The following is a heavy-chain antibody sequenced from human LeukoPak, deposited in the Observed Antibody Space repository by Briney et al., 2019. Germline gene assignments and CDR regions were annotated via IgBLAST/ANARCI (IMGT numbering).Heavy chain of an antibody. J-gene: IGHJ6*03. V-gene: IGHV3-23*01. CDR3: AKDPLDTMPFYYFMDV. Sequence: GGPLRLSCAASGFTFSRYAMSWVPATPGKGLEWVSTIRGSAVSTYYADSVKGRFTISRDNSKKTLYLQMHSLGAEDTAVYYCAKDPLDTMPFYYFMDVWGKGTTVTVSS. D-gene: IGHD2-2*01. CDR2: IRGSAVST. CDR1: GFTFSRYA.